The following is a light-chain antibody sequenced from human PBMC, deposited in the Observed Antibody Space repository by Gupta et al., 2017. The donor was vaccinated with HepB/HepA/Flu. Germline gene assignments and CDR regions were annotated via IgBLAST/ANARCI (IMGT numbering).Light chain of an antibody. J-gene: IGKJ2*04. Sequence: EIVMTQSPATLSVSPGERATLSCRASQNININLAWYQQKPGQAPRLLIFGASTRATGLPSRFRGGGSGTDFTLTISSLQSEDSAVYYCQQYNNWTPCSFGQGTKLEIK. CDR1: QNININ. CDR3: QQYNNWTPCS. CDR2: GAS. V-gene: IGKV3-15*01.